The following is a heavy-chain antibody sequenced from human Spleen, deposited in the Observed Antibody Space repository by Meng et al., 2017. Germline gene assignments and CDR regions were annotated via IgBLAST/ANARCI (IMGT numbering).Heavy chain of an antibody. CDR1: GFTVSHNY. Sequence: GESLKISCAASGFTVSHNYMSWVRQAPGKGLEWVSVIYSGGNTYYADSVKGRFTISRDSAKNSLYLQMNTLRAEDTAVYYCARVRGAAGDYWGQGTLVTVSS. V-gene: IGHV3-53*01. CDR3: ARVRGAAGDY. J-gene: IGHJ4*02. D-gene: IGHD6-13*01. CDR2: IYSGGNT.